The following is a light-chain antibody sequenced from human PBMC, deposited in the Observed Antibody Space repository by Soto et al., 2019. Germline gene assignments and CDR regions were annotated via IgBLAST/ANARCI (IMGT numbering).Light chain of an antibody. V-gene: IGKV3-20*01. J-gene: IGKJ1*01. Sequence: EIVLTQSPGPLSLSPGERATLSCRASQSVSSIYLGWYQQKPGQAPRLLMYGASRRATGIPERFSGSGSGTDFTLTISRLEPEDFAVYYCQQYGNSPRTFGQGTKVEIK. CDR2: GAS. CDR1: QSVSSIY. CDR3: QQYGNSPRT.